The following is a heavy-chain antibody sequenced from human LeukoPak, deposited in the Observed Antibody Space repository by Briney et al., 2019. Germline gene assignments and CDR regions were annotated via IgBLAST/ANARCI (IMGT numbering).Heavy chain of an antibody. J-gene: IGHJ4*02. CDR3: AKATVTSITIFDY. D-gene: IGHD4-17*01. CDR2: ISGSGGST. Sequence: GGSLRLSCAASGFTFSSYAMTWVRQAPGKGLEWVSAISGSGGSTYYADSIKGQFTISRDNSKNTLYLQMNSLRAEDPAVYYCAKATVTSITIFDYWGQGTLVTVSS. CDR1: GFTFSSYA. V-gene: IGHV3-23*01.